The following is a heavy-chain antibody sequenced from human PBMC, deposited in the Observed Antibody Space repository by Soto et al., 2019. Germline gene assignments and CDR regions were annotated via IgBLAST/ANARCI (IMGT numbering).Heavy chain of an antibody. D-gene: IGHD3-3*01. J-gene: IGHJ3*02. CDR3: ARAYYDFWSGYIDAFDI. Sequence: GESLKISCKGSGYSFTSYWIGWVRQMPGKGLEWMGIIYPGDSDTRCSPSFQGQVTISADKSISAAYLQWSSLKASDTAMYYCARAYYDFWSGYIDAFDIWGQGTMVTVSS. CDR1: GYSFTSYW. V-gene: IGHV5-51*01. CDR2: IYPGDSDT.